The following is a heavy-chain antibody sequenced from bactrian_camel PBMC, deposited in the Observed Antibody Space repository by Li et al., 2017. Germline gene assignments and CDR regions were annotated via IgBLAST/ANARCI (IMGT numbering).Heavy chain of an antibody. D-gene: IGHD3*01. Sequence: VQLVESGGGSVQPGGSLRLSCAASGYTYSRYSMGWFRQAPGKGLEWVSTVNSGGGTTYYADSVKGRFTISKDNAKNTVHLQMNDLNPADTAVYYCAANKGLFSLSALVSQCPDGGFGYWGQGTQVTVS. CDR1: GYTYSRYS. CDR2: VNSGGGTT. J-gene: IGHJ6*01. CDR3: AANKGLFSLSALVSQCPDGGFGY. V-gene: IGHV3S40*01.